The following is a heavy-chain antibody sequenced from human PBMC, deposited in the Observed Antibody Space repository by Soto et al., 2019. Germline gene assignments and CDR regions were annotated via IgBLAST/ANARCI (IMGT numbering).Heavy chain of an antibody. D-gene: IGHD3-22*01. J-gene: IGHJ4*02. CDR2: IRDRANNYAT. V-gene: IGHV3-73*02. CDR1: GFIFNGSA. Sequence: QLVESGGGLVQPGGSLKLSCAASGFIFNGSAIHWVRQASGKGLEWLGRIRDRANNYATAYAASVNGRFTISRDDSKSKAYLQMDSLKTEDTALYYCTGQLYYYDDSGSDYWGQGTLVTVSS. CDR3: TGQLYYYDDSGSDY.